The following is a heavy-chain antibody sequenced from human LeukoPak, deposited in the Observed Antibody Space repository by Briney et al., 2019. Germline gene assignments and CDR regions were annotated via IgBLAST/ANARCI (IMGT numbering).Heavy chain of an antibody. Sequence: ASVKVSCKASGYTFTSYDINWVRQATGQGLEWMGWINPNSGNTGYAQKFQGRVTMTRNTSISTAYMELSSLRSEDTAVYYCARQGKKWALYNWFDPWGQGTLVTVSS. CDR1: GYTFTSYD. V-gene: IGHV1-8*01. J-gene: IGHJ5*02. CDR3: ARQGKKWALYNWFDP. CDR2: INPNSGNT. D-gene: IGHD1-26*01.